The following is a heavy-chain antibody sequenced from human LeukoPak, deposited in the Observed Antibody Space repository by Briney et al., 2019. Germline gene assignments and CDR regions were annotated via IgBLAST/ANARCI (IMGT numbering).Heavy chain of an antibody. Sequence: GGSLRLSCAASGFTFSSYGMHWVRQAAGKGLEWVAVIWYDGGNKYYADSVKGRFTISRDNSKNTLYLQMNSLRAEDTAVYYCARGDGWNYEAPMDVWGQGTTVTVSS. CDR1: GFTFSSYG. J-gene: IGHJ6*02. D-gene: IGHD1-7*01. CDR3: ARGDGWNYEAPMDV. CDR2: IWYDGGNK. V-gene: IGHV3-33*01.